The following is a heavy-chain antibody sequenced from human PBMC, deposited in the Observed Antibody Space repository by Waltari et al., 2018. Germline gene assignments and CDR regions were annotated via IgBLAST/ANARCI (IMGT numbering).Heavy chain of an antibody. D-gene: IGHD2-21*01. CDR2: SSAANSDT. CDR1: GYNFGDFG. J-gene: IGHJ5*02. Sequence: QVQLVQSGTEVKTPGASVKVSCRAPGYNFGDFGIRWVRPAPGQGLEWMGWSSAANSDTNHAQTVLCRLSMTKDTSTTTVYMGSKNMTPDDAAVYYCARERHSLMEVRYLLALDPWGQGTLVTVSS. V-gene: IGHV1-18*01. CDR3: ARERHSLMEVRYLLALDP.